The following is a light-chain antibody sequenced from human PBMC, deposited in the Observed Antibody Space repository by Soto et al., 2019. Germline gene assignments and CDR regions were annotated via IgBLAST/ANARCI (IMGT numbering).Light chain of an antibody. CDR3: LQNYNFPYT. CDR1: QAIRGD. Sequence: AIPMTQSPSSLSAAVGDRVTITCRASQAIRGDLGWYQQKPGKAPNLLIFGASSLQSGVPSRFSGSGSGTDFTLTISSLQPEDFATYYCLQNYNFPYTFGQGTKLEIK. V-gene: IGKV1-6*02. J-gene: IGKJ2*01. CDR2: GAS.